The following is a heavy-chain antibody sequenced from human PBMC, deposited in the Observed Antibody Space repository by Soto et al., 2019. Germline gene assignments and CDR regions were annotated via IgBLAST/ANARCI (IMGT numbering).Heavy chain of an antibody. V-gene: IGHV3-7*03. CDR3: ARDAVSANLYVYYGMDV. CDR2: IKQDGSAK. Sequence: GGSPRLSCAASGFTFRSYWMNWVRQAPGKGLEWVANIKQDGSAKNYVDSVKGRFTISRDNAKSSLYLQMNSLRAEDTAVYYCARDAVSANLYVYYGMDVWGQGTRDTASS. CDR1: GFTFRSYW. D-gene: IGHD2-21*01. J-gene: IGHJ6*02.